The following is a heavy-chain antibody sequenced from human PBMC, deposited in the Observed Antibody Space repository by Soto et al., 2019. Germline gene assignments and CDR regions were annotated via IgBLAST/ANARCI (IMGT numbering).Heavy chain of an antibody. V-gene: IGHV4-59*08. J-gene: IGHJ5*02. CDR1: GCSISSYY. CDR3: ARPAGSQSPLWFDP. CDR2: IYYSGST. Sequence: SETLSLTCPVSGCSISSYYWTWIRQPPGKGLEWIGYIYYSGSTYYNPSLRSRVTLFVDTSKNQFSLKLTSVTAADTAVYHCARPAGSQSPLWFDPWGQGTLVTVS.